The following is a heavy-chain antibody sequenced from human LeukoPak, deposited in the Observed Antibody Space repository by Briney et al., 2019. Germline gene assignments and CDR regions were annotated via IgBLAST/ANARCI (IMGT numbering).Heavy chain of an antibody. D-gene: IGHD5-18*01. CDR3: ATASLWFGMDV. CDR2: FDPEDGET. Sequence: ASVKVSCKVSRYTLTELSMHWVRRAPGKGLEWMGGFDPEDGETIYAQKFQGRVTMTEDTSTDTAYMELSSLRSEDTAVYYCATASLWFGMDVWGKGTTVTVSS. V-gene: IGHV1-24*01. CDR1: RYTLTELS. J-gene: IGHJ6*04.